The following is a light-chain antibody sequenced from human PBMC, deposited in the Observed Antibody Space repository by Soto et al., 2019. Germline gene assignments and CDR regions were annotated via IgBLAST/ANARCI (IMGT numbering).Light chain of an antibody. V-gene: IGLV2-8*01. CDR3: TSYAGGNNV. J-gene: IGLJ1*01. CDR1: SSDVGGYNY. CDR2: EVN. Sequence: QSALTQPPSASGSPGQSVTISCTGTSSDVGGYNYVSWYQQHPGKVPKLMVYEVNKRPSGVPDRFAGCKSGNTASLTVSGVQAEDGADYYCTSYAGGNNVFGTGTKLTVL.